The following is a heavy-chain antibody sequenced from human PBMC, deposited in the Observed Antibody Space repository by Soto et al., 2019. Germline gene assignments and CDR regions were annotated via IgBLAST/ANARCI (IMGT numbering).Heavy chain of an antibody. J-gene: IGHJ4*02. CDR3: ARTTTSGTRFAY. Sequence: QVQLQESGPGLVKPSGTLSLSCAVSGGSISTSNWWNWVRQPPGKGLEWIGEVYHSGSTNYNPSFKSRVAMSVDKPKNQFSLKLNSVTAADTALYYCARTTTSGTRFAYWGQGSLVTVSS. D-gene: IGHD1-1*01. V-gene: IGHV4-4*02. CDR2: VYHSGST. CDR1: GGSISTSNW.